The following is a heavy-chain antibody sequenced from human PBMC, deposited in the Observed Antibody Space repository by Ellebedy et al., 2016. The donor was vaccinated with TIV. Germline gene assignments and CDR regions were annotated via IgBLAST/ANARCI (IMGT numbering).Heavy chain of an antibody. J-gene: IGHJ6*02. D-gene: IGHD3-16*01. CDR3: ARDWGYYYYYGMDV. CDR2: ISSGVNYI. CDR1: GFTFSDYA. V-gene: IGHV3-21*01. Sequence: GGSLRLSCAASGFTFSDYALNWVRQAPGKGLEWVSSISSGVNYIYYADSVKGRFTISRDNAKNSLYLQMNSLRAEDTAVYYCARDWGYYYYYGMDVWGQGTTVTVSS.